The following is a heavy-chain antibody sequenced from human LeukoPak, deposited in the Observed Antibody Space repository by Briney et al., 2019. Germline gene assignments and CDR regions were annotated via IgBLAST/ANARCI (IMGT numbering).Heavy chain of an antibody. J-gene: IGHJ4*02. CDR3: AREPSCMDY. CDR1: GFTFSSYD. CDR2: ISYDGRNK. Sequence: GGSLRLSCVVSGFTFSSYDMNWVRQAPGRGPEWVALISYDGRNKNYADSVKGRFTISRDNSKNTLFLQMNSLRTEDTAVYYCAREPSCMDYWGQGTLVTVSS. D-gene: IGHD2-8*01. V-gene: IGHV3-30*04.